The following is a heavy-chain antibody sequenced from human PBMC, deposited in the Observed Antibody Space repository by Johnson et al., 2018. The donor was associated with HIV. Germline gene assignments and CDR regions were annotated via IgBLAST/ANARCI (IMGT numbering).Heavy chain of an antibody. CDR2: ISYDGSNK. J-gene: IGHJ3*02. D-gene: IGHD4-17*01. CDR3: ATHVTDYGDTFSDDAFDM. V-gene: IGHV3-30*03. Sequence: QVQLVESGGGEVQPGRSLRLSCAASGFTFSGYGMHWVRQAPGKGLEWVAVISYDGSNKYYAESVKGRFTISRDNSKNTLYLQMNSLRAEDTAVYYCATHVTDYGDTFSDDAFDMWGQGTMVTVSA. CDR1: GFTFSGYG.